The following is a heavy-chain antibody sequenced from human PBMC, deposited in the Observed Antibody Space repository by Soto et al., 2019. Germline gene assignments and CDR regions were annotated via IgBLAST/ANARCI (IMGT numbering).Heavy chain of an antibody. CDR2: IYYSGNT. Sequence: SETLSLTCTVSGGSISSYYWGWVRPPPGKGLEWIGYIYYSGNTNYNPSLKSRVTISVDTSKNQFSLKMSSVTAADTAMYYCASIISWFGEENAFDIWGQGTMVTVSS. D-gene: IGHD3-10*01. CDR1: GGSISSYY. J-gene: IGHJ3*02. CDR3: ASIISWFGEENAFDI. V-gene: IGHV4-59*01.